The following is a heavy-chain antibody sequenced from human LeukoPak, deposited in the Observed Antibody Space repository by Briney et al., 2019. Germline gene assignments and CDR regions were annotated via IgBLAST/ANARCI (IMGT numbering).Heavy chain of an antibody. V-gene: IGHV3-64*01. D-gene: IGHD6-13*01. CDR3: AGGSSWYRGIDY. CDR1: GFTFSSYA. CDR2: ISTNGGST. J-gene: IGHJ4*02. Sequence: GGSLTLSCPASGFTFSSYAMYWVRQAPGKGLEYVSAISTNGGSTYYANSVKGRFTISRDNSKNTLYLQMGSLRAEDMAVYYCAGGSSWYRGIDYWGQGTLVTVSS.